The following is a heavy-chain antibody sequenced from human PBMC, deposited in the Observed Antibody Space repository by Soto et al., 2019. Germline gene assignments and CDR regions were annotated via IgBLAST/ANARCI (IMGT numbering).Heavy chain of an antibody. CDR2: ISYDGSNK. J-gene: IGHJ4*02. V-gene: IGHV3-30-3*01. CDR3: ARGDSGWYSSYFDY. CDR1: GFTFSSYA. D-gene: IGHD6-19*01. Sequence: QVPLVESGGGVVQPGRSLRLSCAASGFTFSSYAMHWVRQAPGKGLEWVAVISYDGSNKYYADSVKGRFTISRDNSKNTLYLQMNSLSAEDTAVYYCARGDSGWYSSYFDYWGQGTLVTVSS.